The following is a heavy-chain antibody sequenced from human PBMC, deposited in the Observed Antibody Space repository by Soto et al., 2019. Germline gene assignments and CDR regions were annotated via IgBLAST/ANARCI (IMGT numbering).Heavy chain of an antibody. J-gene: IGHJ4*02. CDR3: ARDHRPTTVTQYYFDY. Sequence: QVQLVQSGAEVKEPGASVKVSCKTSGYTFTTYSISWVRQAPGQGLEWMGWISAYNGNTNYAQKFQGRDTMTTDTSTTTAYMERRSLRSDDTAAFYCARDHRPTTVTQYYFDYWGQGTLVTVSS. CDR1: GYTFTTYS. V-gene: IGHV1-18*01. CDR2: ISAYNGNT. D-gene: IGHD4-4*01.